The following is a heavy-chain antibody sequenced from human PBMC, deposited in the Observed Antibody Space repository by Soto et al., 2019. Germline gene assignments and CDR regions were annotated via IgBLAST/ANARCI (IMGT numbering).Heavy chain of an antibody. Sequence: QVQLVQSGAEVKKPGSSVKVSCKASGGTFSSYTISWVRQAPGQGLEWMGRIIPILGIANYAQKFQGRVTITADKSTSTAYMELSSLRSEDTAVYYCAGDSSSWSKTYYFDYWGQGTLVTVSS. CDR2: IIPILGIA. CDR1: GGTFSSYT. D-gene: IGHD6-13*01. J-gene: IGHJ4*02. CDR3: AGDSSSWSKTYYFDY. V-gene: IGHV1-69*08.